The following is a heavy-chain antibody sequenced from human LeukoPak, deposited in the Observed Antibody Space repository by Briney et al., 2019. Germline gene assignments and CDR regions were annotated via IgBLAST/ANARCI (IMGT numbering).Heavy chain of an antibody. CDR2: IKQDGSEK. J-gene: IGHJ4*02. D-gene: IGHD6-13*01. Sequence: GGSLRLSCAVSGFSVSGYWMTWVRQAPGKGLEWVANIKQDGSEKNYVDSVKGRFTISRDNGENSLFLQMNSLGVEDTAVYYCAREWQGGIAAAGTRIEGDYWGQGTLVAVSS. CDR3: AREWQGGIAAAGTRIEGDY. V-gene: IGHV3-7*01. CDR1: GFSVSGYW.